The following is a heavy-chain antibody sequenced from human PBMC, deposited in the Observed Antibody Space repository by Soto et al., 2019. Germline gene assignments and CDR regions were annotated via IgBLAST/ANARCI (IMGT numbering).Heavy chain of an antibody. D-gene: IGHD6-13*01. J-gene: IGHJ4*02. Sequence: SETLSLTCAVSGGSISSGGYSWSWIRQPPGKGLEWIGYIYHSGSTYYNPSLKSRVTMSVDISKSQFSLRLTSVTAADTAVYYCARYNAASGTYYFDYWGQGALVTVSS. CDR3: ARYNAASGTYYFDY. CDR2: IYHSGST. V-gene: IGHV4-30-2*01. CDR1: GGSISSGGYS.